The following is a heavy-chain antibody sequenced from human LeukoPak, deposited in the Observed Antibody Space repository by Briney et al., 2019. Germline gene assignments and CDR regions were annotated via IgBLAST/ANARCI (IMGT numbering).Heavy chain of an antibody. D-gene: IGHD6-13*01. CDR3: TRQQLDAFDI. CDR2: INSDGSST. Sequence: QPGGSLRLSCAASGFTFSNYWMHWVRQAPGKGLVWVSRINSDGSSTTYADSVKGRFTISRDNAKNTLSLQMNSLRAEDTAVYYCTRQQLDAFDIWGPGTMVTVSS. CDR1: GFTFSNYW. J-gene: IGHJ3*02. V-gene: IGHV3-74*01.